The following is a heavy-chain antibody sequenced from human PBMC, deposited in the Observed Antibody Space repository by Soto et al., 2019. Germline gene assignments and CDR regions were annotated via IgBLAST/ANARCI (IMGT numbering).Heavy chain of an antibody. CDR3: ARDRPTADYGDQSFDY. Sequence: GGSLRLSCAASGFTFSSYSMNWVRQAPGKGLEWVSSISSSSSYIYYADSVKGRFTISRDNAKNSLYLQMNSLRAEDTAVYYCARDRPTADYGDQSFDYWGQGTLVTVSS. J-gene: IGHJ4*02. CDR1: GFTFSSYS. D-gene: IGHD4-17*01. V-gene: IGHV3-21*01. CDR2: ISSSSSYI.